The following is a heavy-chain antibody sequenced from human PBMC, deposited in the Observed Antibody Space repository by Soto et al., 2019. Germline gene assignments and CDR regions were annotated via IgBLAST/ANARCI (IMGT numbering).Heavy chain of an antibody. CDR3: ARTDGYYGYCSSTSCAPNYYYYGMDI. CDR2: IIPIFGTA. D-gene: IGHD2-2*01. J-gene: IGHJ6*02. CDR1: GGTFSSYA. V-gene: IGHV1-69*01. Sequence: QVQLVQSGAEVKKPGSSVKVSCKASGGTFSSYAISWVRQAPGQGLEWMGGIIPIFGTANYAQKLQGRVTLPADESTGTAYMELRSLSSEDTAGYYCARTDGYYGYCSSTSCAPNYYYYGMDIWGQGTTVTVSS.